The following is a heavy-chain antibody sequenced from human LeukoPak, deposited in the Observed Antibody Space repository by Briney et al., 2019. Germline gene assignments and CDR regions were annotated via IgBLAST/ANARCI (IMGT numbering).Heavy chain of an antibody. J-gene: IGHJ4*02. CDR1: DYSITNGYY. CDR2: IYHSGST. D-gene: IGHD6-19*01. Sequence: SETLSLTCTVSDYSITNGYYWGWIRQPPGKGLEWIGSIYHSGSTYYNPSLKSRVTISVDTSKNQFSLKLSSVTAADTAVYYCAREWSLSGWSFDYWGQGTLVTVSS. CDR3: AREWSLSGWSFDY. V-gene: IGHV4-38-2*02.